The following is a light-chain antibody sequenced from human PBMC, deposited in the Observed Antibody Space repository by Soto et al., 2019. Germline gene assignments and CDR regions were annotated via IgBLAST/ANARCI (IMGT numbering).Light chain of an antibody. CDR1: QSISSY. CDR3: QQSYSTPFT. Sequence: DIQMTQSPSSLSASVGDRVTITCRASQSISSYLNWYQQKPGKAPKLLIYAASSLQSGVPSRFSGSGSGTDFTLTISSLQPEECATYYCQQSYSTPFTFGHGTKVDIK. J-gene: IGKJ3*01. V-gene: IGKV1-39*01. CDR2: AAS.